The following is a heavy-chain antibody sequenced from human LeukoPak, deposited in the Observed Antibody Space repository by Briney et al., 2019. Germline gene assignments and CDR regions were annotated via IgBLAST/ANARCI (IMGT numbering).Heavy chain of an antibody. V-gene: IGHV4-39*07. J-gene: IGHJ5*02. D-gene: IGHD2-21*01. CDR1: GGSISFSNSY. Sequence: SGTLSLTCSVSGGSISFSNSYCGWIRQPPGKGLEWIGSIYYSGSDYYSPSLKSRATLSVDTSANQFSLRLTSLTAADTAVYYCARHKFAGARLRVGYFDPWGQGTLVTVSS. CDR2: IYYSGSD. CDR3: ARHKFAGARLRVGYFDP.